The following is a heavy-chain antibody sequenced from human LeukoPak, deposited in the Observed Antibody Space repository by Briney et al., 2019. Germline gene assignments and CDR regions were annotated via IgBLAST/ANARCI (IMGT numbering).Heavy chain of an antibody. J-gene: IGHJ4*02. CDR1: GGSISSYY. CDR2: IYYSGST. D-gene: IGHD4-17*01. Sequence: SETLSLTCTVSGGSISSYYWSWIRQPPGKGLEWIGYIYYSGSTNYNPSLESRVTISVDTSKNQFSLKLSSVTAADTAVYYCARGRMTTVTYFDYWGQGTLVTVSS. CDR3: ARGRMTTVTYFDY. V-gene: IGHV4-59*01.